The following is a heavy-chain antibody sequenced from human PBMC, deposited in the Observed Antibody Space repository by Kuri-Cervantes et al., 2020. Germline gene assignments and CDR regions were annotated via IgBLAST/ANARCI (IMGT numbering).Heavy chain of an antibody. J-gene: IGHJ4*02. CDR2: ISYDGSNK. D-gene: IGHD2-21*02. V-gene: IGHV3-30*07. Sequence: LTRAASGFTFSSCGMHWVRQAPGKGLECVAVISYDGSNKYYADSVKSRFTISRDNSKNTLHLQMNSLRGEDTAFYYCSKIVPCGGDCDFWGQGTLVTVSS. CDR3: SKIVPCGGDCDF. CDR1: GFTFSSCG.